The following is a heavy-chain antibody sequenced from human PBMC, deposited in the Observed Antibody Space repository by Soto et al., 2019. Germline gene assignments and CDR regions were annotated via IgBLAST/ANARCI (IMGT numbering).Heavy chain of an antibody. Sequence: GGSLRLSCAASGFTFSSYGMYWVRQAPGKGLEWVSYISSGSSTIFYADSVKGRFTISRDNAKNSLYLQMNSLKTEDTAVYYCTTDPVTMIVVVPSSGWGQGTLVTVSS. CDR3: TTDPVTMIVVVPSSG. J-gene: IGHJ4*02. V-gene: IGHV3-48*01. CDR1: GFTFSSYG. D-gene: IGHD3-22*01. CDR2: ISSGSSTI.